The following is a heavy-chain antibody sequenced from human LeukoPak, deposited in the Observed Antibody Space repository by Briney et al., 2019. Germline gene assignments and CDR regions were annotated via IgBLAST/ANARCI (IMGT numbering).Heavy chain of an antibody. CDR2: IKQDGSET. CDR1: GFTFSSYW. CDR3: ARGHYYMDV. J-gene: IGHJ6*03. V-gene: IGHV3-7*01. Sequence: PGASLRLSCAASGFTFSSYWVTWVRQAPERGLEWVANIKQDGSETYYVDSVKGRFTISRDNARNALYLQMNSLRAEDTAVYYCARGHYYMDVWGKGTTVTVSS.